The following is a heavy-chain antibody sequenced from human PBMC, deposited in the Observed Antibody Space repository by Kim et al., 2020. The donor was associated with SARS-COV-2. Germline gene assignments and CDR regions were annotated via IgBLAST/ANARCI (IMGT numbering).Heavy chain of an antibody. V-gene: IGHV6-1*01. CDR1: GDSVSSNSAA. J-gene: IGHJ4*02. D-gene: IGHD1-7*01. CDR3: ARDQAPGGELELIIFDY. CDR2: TYYRSKWYN. Sequence: SQTLSLTCAISGDSVSSNSAAWNWIRQSPSRGLEWLGRTYYRSKWYNDYAVSVKSRITINPDTSKNQFSLQLNSVTPEDTAVYYCARDQAPGGELELIIFDYWGQGTLVTVSS.